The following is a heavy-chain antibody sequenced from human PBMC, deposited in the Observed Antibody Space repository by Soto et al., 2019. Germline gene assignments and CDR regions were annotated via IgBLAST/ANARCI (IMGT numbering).Heavy chain of an antibody. CDR1: GYTFTSYV. Sequence: QVQLVQSGAEVKKPGASVKVSCKASGYTFTSYVISWVRQAPGQGLEWMGWISAYSGNTNYAQRLQGRVTMTTDTSTSTAYLELRSLRSDDTAVYYCASYLEQLVLYGMDVWGQGTTVTVSS. D-gene: IGHD6-13*01. J-gene: IGHJ6*02. CDR2: ISAYSGNT. CDR3: ASYLEQLVLYGMDV. V-gene: IGHV1-18*01.